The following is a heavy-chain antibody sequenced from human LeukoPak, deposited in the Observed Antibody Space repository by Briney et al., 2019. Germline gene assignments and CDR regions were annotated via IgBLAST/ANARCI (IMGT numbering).Heavy chain of an antibody. CDR1: GGSFSGYY. V-gene: IGHV4-34*01. CDR2: INHSGST. CDR3: ARGFSYGDYYNR. D-gene: IGHD4-17*01. Sequence: SETLSLTCAVYGGSFSGYYWSWIRQPPGKGLEWIGEINHSGSTNYNPSLKGRVTISVDTSKNQFSLKLSSVTAADTAVYYCARGFSYGDYYNRWGQGTLVTVSS. J-gene: IGHJ4*02.